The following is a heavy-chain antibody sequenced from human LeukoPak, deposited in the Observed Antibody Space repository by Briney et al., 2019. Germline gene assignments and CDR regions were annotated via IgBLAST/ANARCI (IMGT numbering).Heavy chain of an antibody. CDR2: IIPIFGTA. CDR1: GGTFNSYA. D-gene: IGHD2-2*01. V-gene: IGHV1-69*05. CDR3: ARHIVVVPAAIQSWFDP. Sequence: SVKVSCKASGGTFNSYAISWVRQAPGQGLEWMGGIIPIFGTANYAQKFQGRVTITTDESTSTAYMELSSLRSEDTAVYYCARHIVVVPAAIQSWFDPWGQGTLVTVSS. J-gene: IGHJ5*02.